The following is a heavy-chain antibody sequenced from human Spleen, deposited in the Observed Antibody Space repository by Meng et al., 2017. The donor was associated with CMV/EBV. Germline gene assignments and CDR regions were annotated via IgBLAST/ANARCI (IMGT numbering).Heavy chain of an antibody. Sequence: ASVKVSCKASGYTFTSYYMHWVRQAPGQGLEWMGIINPSGGSTSYAQKFQGRVTMTRDTSTSTVYMELSSLRSEDTAVYYCARDYCSSTSCPEAYYYGMDVWGQGTTVTVSS. CDR2: INPSGGST. J-gene: IGHJ6*02. CDR1: GYTFTSYY. D-gene: IGHD2-2*01. CDR3: ARDYCSSTSCPEAYYYGMDV. V-gene: IGHV1-46*01.